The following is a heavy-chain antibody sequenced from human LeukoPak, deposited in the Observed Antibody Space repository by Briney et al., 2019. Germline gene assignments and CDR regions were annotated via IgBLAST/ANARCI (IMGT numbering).Heavy chain of an antibody. V-gene: IGHV3-48*03. D-gene: IGHD1-7*01. CDR2: ISSSGSTI. J-gene: IGHJ6*02. CDR3: ARDGTGTIYYGMDV. Sequence: GGSLRLPCAASGFTFSSYEMNWVRQAPGKGLEWVSYISSSGSTIYYADSVKGRFTISRDNAKNSLYLQMNSLRAEDTAVYYCARDGTGTIYYGMDVWGQGTTVTVSS. CDR1: GFTFSSYE.